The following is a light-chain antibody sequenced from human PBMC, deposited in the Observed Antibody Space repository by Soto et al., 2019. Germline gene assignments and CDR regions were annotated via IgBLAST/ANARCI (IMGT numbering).Light chain of an antibody. J-gene: IGLJ1*01. CDR1: NIGDKR. Sequence: SYELTQPPSVSVAPGQTATITCGGNNIGDKRVHWYQQKPGQAPVLVVYVDTDRPSGIPERFSGSNSANTATLTISRVEAGDEADYFCQVSNSSCNCYVFGTGTKVTVL. CDR3: QVSNSSCNCYV. V-gene: IGLV3-21*02. CDR2: VDT.